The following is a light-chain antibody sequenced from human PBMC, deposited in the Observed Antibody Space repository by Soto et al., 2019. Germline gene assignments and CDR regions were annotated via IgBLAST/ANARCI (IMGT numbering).Light chain of an antibody. V-gene: IGLV2-14*01. CDR1: SSDVGGYNY. CDR3: SSYTISSTWV. CDR2: DVS. Sequence: QSVLTQPASVSGSPGQSITISCTGTSSDVGGYNYVSWYQQHPGTAPKLMIYDVSNRPSGVSNRFSGSKSGNTASLTISGLQAEDEADYYCSSYTISSTWVFGGGTKLTVL. J-gene: IGLJ3*02.